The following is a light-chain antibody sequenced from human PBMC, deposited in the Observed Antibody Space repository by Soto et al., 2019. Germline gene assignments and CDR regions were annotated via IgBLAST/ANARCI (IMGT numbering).Light chain of an antibody. CDR1: SGHSSYA. CDR2: LNSDGSH. Sequence: QSVLTQSPSASASLGASVKLSCTLSSGHSSYAIAWHQQQPEKGPRYLMILNSDGSHIKGDGIPDRFSGSSSGAERYLIISSLQSEDEADYYCQAWGTGIQVFGGGTKLTVL. J-gene: IGLJ2*01. CDR3: QAWGTGIQV. V-gene: IGLV4-69*01.